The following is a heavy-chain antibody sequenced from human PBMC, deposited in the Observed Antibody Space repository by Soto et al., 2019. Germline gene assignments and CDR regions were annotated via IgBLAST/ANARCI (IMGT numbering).Heavy chain of an antibody. CDR2: IYYSGST. CDR1: GGSISSYY. CDR3: ARGYYGSGSYSRWFDP. V-gene: IGHV4-59*01. Sequence: SETLSLTCTVSGGSISSYYWSWIRQPPGKGLEWIGYIYYSGSTNYNPTLKSRVTISVDTSKNQFSLKLSPVTAADTAVYYCARGYYGSGSYSRWFDPWGQGTLVTVSS. D-gene: IGHD3-10*01. J-gene: IGHJ5*02.